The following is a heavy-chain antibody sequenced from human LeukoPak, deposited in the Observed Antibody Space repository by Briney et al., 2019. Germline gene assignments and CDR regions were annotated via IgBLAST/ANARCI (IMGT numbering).Heavy chain of an antibody. Sequence: GGSLRLSCTVSGFGFSTPWMRWVRRVPGKGLEWLCRIKSRAHGGTADYAAPVEGRFTISRDDSKSTLYLQMNSLKTEYTAVYICATKYNGLDVWGLGNTVTVSS. J-gene: IGHJ6*04. D-gene: IGHD2/OR15-2a*01. CDR2: IKSRAHGGTA. CDR1: GFGFSTPW. CDR3: ATKYNGLDV. V-gene: IGHV3-15*01.